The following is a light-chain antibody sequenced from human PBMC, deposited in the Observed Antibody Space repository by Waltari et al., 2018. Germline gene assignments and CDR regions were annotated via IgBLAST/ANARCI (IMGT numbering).Light chain of an antibody. CDR3: QQANNFPRT. V-gene: IGKV1-12*01. Sequence: DIQMTQSPSFVSAFVGDRVTISCRASQNIGSWLAWYQQNPGQAPKLLIYSASSLQSGVPSRFSGTGSGTDFTLTISSLQPEDFATYYCQQANNFPRTFGQGTKVEI. CDR1: QNIGSW. CDR2: SAS. J-gene: IGKJ1*01.